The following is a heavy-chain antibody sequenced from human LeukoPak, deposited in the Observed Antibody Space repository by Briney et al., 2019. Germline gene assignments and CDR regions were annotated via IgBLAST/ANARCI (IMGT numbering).Heavy chain of an antibody. CDR3: AKDLGGYTNPYYFDY. Sequence: GGSLRLSCAASGFTFSSYVMSWVRQAPGKGLEWVSGISGSDGSTYYADSVKGRFTISRDNSKNTLYLQMNSLRAEDTAVYYCAKDLGGYTNPYYFDYWGQGTLVTVSS. D-gene: IGHD5-12*01. V-gene: IGHV3-23*01. CDR1: GFTFSSYV. J-gene: IGHJ4*02. CDR2: ISGSDGST.